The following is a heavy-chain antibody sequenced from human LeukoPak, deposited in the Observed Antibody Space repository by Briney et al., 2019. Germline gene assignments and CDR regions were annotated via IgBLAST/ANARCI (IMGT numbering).Heavy chain of an antibody. D-gene: IGHD3-22*01. CDR1: GFTFSSYG. J-gene: IGHJ4*02. CDR3: AKSYSSSGYPWHFDY. CDR2: ISSDGSNK. V-gene: IGHV3-30*18. Sequence: PGGSLRLSCAASGFTFSSYGMHWVRQAPGKGLEWVAVISSDGSNKYYADSVKGRFTISRDNSKNTLYLQMNSLRAEDTAVYYCAKSYSSSGYPWHFDYWGQGTLVTVSS.